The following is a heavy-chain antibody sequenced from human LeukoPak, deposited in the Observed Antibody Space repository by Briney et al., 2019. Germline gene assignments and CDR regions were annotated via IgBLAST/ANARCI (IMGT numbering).Heavy chain of an antibody. CDR3: ASGVTTDGVGGAYYYGMDV. CDR2: ISAYNGNT. Sequence: ASVKVSCKASGYTFTSYGISWVRQAPGQGLEWMGWISAYNGNTSYAQKLQGRVTMTTDTSTSTAYMELRSLRSDDTAVYYCASGVTTDGVGGAYYYGMDVWGQGTTVTVSS. CDR1: GYTFTSYG. D-gene: IGHD4-17*01. J-gene: IGHJ6*02. V-gene: IGHV1-18*01.